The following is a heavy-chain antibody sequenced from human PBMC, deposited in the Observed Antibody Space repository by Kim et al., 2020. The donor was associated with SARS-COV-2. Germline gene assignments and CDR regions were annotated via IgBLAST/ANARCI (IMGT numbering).Heavy chain of an antibody. CDR2: IFYKGST. CDR3: ARGASADF. D-gene: IGHD3-10*01. Sequence: SETLSLTCSVSADSITNYYWSWIRQPPGMGLEWIGYIFYKGSTNYNPSLESRVTISVDKSKNQLSLKLNSVTAADTAVYFCARGASADFWGQGTLVTVS. V-gene: IGHV4-59*01. CDR1: ADSITNYY. J-gene: IGHJ4*02.